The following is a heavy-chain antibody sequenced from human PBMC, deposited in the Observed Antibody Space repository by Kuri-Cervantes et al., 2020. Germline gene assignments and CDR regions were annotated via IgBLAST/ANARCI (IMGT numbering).Heavy chain of an antibody. D-gene: IGHD2-15*01. CDR1: GCTFSSYA. J-gene: IGHJ5*02. CDR2: INPTFGTA. Sequence: SVKVSCKASGCTFSSYAIRWVRQAPGQGLEWMGGINPTFGTANYAQEFQGRVTITADQPTSTAYMELSSLRSEDTAVYYCARVIGYCSGGSCYERGFDPWGQGTLVTVSS. V-gene: IGHV1-69*13. CDR3: ARVIGYCSGGSCYERGFDP.